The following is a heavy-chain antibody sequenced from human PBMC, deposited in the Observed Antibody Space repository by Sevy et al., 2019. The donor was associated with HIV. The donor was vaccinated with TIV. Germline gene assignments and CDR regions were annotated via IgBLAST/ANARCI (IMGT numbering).Heavy chain of an antibody. D-gene: IGHD6-19*01. J-gene: IGHJ4*02. CDR2: IWFDGSVK. V-gene: IGHV3-33*01. CDR1: GFSFSNSG. CDR3: ARESPSDWYPDS. Sequence: GGSLRLSCAASGFSFSNSGMHWVRQAPGKGLEWVAAIWFDGSVKYYKDSVKDRFTIFRDNSRNTQYLQINSLRAEDTAVYYCARESPSDWYPDSWGQGALVTVSS.